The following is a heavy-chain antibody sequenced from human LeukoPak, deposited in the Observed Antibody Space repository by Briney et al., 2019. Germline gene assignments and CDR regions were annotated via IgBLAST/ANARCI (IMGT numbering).Heavy chain of an antibody. CDR2: INPNSGGT. CDR1: GYTFTGYY. J-gene: IGHJ4*02. D-gene: IGHD2-2*02. CDR3: AKEIYCSSTNCHNSPLE. Sequence: ASVKVSCKASGYTFTGYYMHWVRQAPGQGLEWMGWINPNSGGTNYAQKFQGRVTMTRDTSISTAYMELSRLRSDDTALYYCAKEIYCSSTNCHNSPLEWGQGTLVTVSS. V-gene: IGHV1-2*02.